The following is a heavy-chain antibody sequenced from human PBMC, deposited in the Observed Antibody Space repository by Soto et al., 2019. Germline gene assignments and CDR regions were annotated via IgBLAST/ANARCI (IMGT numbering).Heavy chain of an antibody. CDR1: GYSFTNYY. V-gene: IGHV1-46*03. Sequence: GASVKVSCKASGYSFTNYYMHWVRQAPGQGLEWMGTINAGGGYTTYAQRFQGRVTMTRDTSTSTVSMELSSLRYEDTALYYCTRGVAIVVVTAPFVLWG. CDR2: INAGGGYT. CDR3: TRGVAIVVVTAPFVL. D-gene: IGHD2-21*02. J-gene: IGHJ5*02.